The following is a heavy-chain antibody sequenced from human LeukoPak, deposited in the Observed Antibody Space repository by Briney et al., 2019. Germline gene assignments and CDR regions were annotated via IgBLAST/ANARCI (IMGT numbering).Heavy chain of an antibody. CDR2: IYSSGNT. CDR3: ARDSYGSGSYYPYYFDY. J-gene: IGHJ4*02. Sequence: SETVSLTCTVSGGSISSYYWNWIRQPAGEGLEWIGRIYSSGNTNYNPSLKSRVTISVDKSRNQFSLKLTSVTAADTAVYYCARDSYGSGSYYPYYFDYWGQAALVTVSS. V-gene: IGHV4-4*07. D-gene: IGHD3-10*01. CDR1: GGSISSYY.